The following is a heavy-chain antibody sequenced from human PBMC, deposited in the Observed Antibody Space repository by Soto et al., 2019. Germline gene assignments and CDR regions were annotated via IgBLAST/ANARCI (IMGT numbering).Heavy chain of an antibody. V-gene: IGHV3-74*01. J-gene: IGHJ3*02. CDR3: ASLGYRSSWWWEGAFDI. Sequence: EVQLVESGGGLVQPGGSLRLSCAASGFTFSSYWMHWVRQAPGKGLVWVSRINSDGSSTSYADSVKGRFTISRDNAKNTLYLQMNSLRAEDTAVYYCASLGYRSSWWWEGAFDIWGQGTMVTVSS. CDR2: INSDGSST. D-gene: IGHD6-13*01. CDR1: GFTFSSYW.